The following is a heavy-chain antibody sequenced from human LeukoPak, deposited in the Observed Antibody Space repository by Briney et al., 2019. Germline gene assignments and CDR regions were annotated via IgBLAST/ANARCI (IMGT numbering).Heavy chain of an antibody. CDR2: INPNSGGT. D-gene: IGHD5-24*01. J-gene: IGHJ3*02. Sequence: ASVKVSCKASGYTFTGYYMHWVRQAPGQGLEWMGWINPNSGGTNYAQKFQGRVTMTRDTSISTAYMELSRLRSDDTAMYFCARDFYKNRGFEMATTSAFHIWGQGSMVTVSS. V-gene: IGHV1-2*02. CDR3: ARDFYKNRGFEMATTSAFHI. CDR1: GYTFTGYY.